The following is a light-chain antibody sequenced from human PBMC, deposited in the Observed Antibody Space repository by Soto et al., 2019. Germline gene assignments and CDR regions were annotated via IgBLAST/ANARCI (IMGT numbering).Light chain of an antibody. V-gene: IGKV3-15*01. CDR1: QSVSRN. Sequence: EIVMTQSPVTLSVSPGERATLSCRASQSVSRNVAWYQHKPGQAPRLLIYGASTRATGIPARFSGSGSGTEFTLTISSLQSEDFAVYYCQQYNNWPPLTFGGGTKVDIK. CDR2: GAS. CDR3: QQYNNWPPLT. J-gene: IGKJ4*01.